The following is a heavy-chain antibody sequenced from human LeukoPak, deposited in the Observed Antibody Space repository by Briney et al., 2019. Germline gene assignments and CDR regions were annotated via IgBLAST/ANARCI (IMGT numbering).Heavy chain of an antibody. D-gene: IGHD3-10*01. CDR1: GVSIGTSSYY. V-gene: IGHV4-39*01. CDR3: ASRRRLLWFGEGTFDY. Sequence: SETLSLTCTVSGVSIGTSSYYWGWIRQPPGKGLEWIGSIYYSGSTYYNPSLKSRVTISVDTSKNQFSLKLSSVTAADTAVYYCASRRRLLWFGEGTFDYWGQGTLVTVSS. J-gene: IGHJ4*02. CDR2: IYYSGST.